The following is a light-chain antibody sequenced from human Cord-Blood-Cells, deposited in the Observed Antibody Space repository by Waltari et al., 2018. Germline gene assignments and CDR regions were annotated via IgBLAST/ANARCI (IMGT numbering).Light chain of an antibody. Sequence: EIVLTQSPGTLSLSPGERATLSCRASQSVSSSYLAWYQQKPGQAPRLLIYGGSSRATGIPDRFSGRGSGTDFTLTNNRLEPGDFAGDYWQQYGSSPRTFGQGTKVEIK. CDR2: GGS. CDR1: QSVSSSY. CDR3: QQYGSSPRT. J-gene: IGKJ1*01. V-gene: IGKV3-20*01.